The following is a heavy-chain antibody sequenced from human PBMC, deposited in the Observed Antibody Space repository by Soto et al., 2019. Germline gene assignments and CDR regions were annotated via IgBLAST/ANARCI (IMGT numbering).Heavy chain of an antibody. J-gene: IGHJ4*02. V-gene: IGHV1-46*01. CDR1: GGTFSSYA. D-gene: IGHD5-12*01. Sequence: ASVKVSCKASGGTFSSYAISWVRQAPGQGLEWMGGINPSGGSTSYAQKFQGRVTMTRDTSTSTVYMELSSLRSEDTAVYYCARDKGDIVATIGAPDYWGQGTLVTVSS. CDR3: ARDKGDIVATIGAPDY. CDR2: INPSGGST.